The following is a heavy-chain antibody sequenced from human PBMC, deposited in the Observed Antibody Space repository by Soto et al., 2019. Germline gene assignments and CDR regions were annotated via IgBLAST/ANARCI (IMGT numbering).Heavy chain of an antibody. CDR1: GGSISSGGYY. CDR2: IYYSGST. V-gene: IGHV4-31*03. CDR3: ARNGTDWLNVFDI. J-gene: IGHJ3*02. D-gene: IGHD3-9*01. Sequence: SETLSLTCTVSGGSISSGGYYWSWIRQHPGKGLEWIGYIYYSGSTYYNPSLNSRVTISVDTSKNQFSLKLSSVTAADTAVYYCARNGTDWLNVFDIWRQGTMVTVSS.